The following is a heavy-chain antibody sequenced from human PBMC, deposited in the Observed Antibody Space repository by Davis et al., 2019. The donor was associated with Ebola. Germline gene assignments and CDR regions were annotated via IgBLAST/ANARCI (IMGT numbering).Heavy chain of an antibody. J-gene: IGHJ4*02. V-gene: IGHV3-11*04. CDR1: GFTFSDYY. CDR2: ISSSGSSI. CDR3: ARDRYYYGGTGTFDY. D-gene: IGHD3-22*01. Sequence: GESLKISCAASGFTFSDYYMNWIRQAPGKGLECISYISSSGSSIYYADSVKGRFTISRDNAKNSLYLQMSSLRAEDTALYYCARDRYYYGGTGTFDYWGQGTLVTVSS.